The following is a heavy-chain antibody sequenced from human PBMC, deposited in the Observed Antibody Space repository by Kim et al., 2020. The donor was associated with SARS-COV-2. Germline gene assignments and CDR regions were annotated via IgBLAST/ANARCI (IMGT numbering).Heavy chain of an antibody. CDR2: ISYDGSNK. Sequence: GGSLRLSCAASGFTFSSYGMHWVRQAPGKGLEWVAVISYDGSNKYYADSVKGRFTISRDNSKNTLYLQMNSLRAEDTAVYYCAKDLNWNYYYYGMDVWGQGTTVTVSS. CDR3: AKDLNWNYYYYGMDV. J-gene: IGHJ6*02. D-gene: IGHD1-1*01. CDR1: GFTFSSYG. V-gene: IGHV3-30*18.